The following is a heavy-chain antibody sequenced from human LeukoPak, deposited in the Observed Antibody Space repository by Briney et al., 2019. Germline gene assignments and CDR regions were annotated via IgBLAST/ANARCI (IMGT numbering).Heavy chain of an antibody. J-gene: IGHJ4*02. CDR2: ISGSGGAP. V-gene: IGHV3-23*01. CDR1: GFTFNTYA. CDR3: ARLRQLQVVY. Sequence: GGSLRLSCAASGFTFNTYAMGWVRQAPGKGLEWVSGISGSGGAPYYAGSVKGRFTISRDNSKNTLYLQMNSLRADDTAVYYCARLRQLQVVYWGQGTVVTVSS. D-gene: IGHD2-2*01.